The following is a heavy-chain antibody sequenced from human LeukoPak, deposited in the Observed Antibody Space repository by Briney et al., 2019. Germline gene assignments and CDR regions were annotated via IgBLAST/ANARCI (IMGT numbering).Heavy chain of an antibody. Sequence: GGSLRLSCAASGFTFSSYWMHWVRQAPGKGLVWVSRINSDGSSTSYADSVKGRFTISRDNAKNTLYLQMNSLRAEDTAVYYCARPLYYGDSNYYCYMDVWGKGTTVTVSS. J-gene: IGHJ6*03. CDR3: ARPLYYGDSNYYCYMDV. CDR1: GFTFSSYW. D-gene: IGHD4-17*01. V-gene: IGHV3-74*01. CDR2: INSDGSST.